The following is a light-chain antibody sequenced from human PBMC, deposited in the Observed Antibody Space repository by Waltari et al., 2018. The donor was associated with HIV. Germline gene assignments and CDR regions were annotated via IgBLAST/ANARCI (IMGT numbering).Light chain of an antibody. CDR2: RNN. CDR1: SSKIGNNY. CDR3: VTWADRSSGPVV. Sequence: QSVLTQPPSASGTPGQRITISCSGSSSKIGNNYVHWYQHLPGTAPKLLIYRNNQRPSGVPDLFSGSKSGPSASLAISGLRSEDEADYYCVTWADRSSGPVVFGGGTKVTVL. V-gene: IGLV1-47*01. J-gene: IGLJ2*01.